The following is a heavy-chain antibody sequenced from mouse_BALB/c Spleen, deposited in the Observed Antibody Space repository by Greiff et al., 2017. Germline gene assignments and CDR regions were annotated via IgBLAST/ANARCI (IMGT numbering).Heavy chain of an antibody. V-gene: IGHV2-6-7*01. D-gene: IGHD2-3*01. CDR2: IWGDGST. Sequence: VQRVESGPGLVAPSQSLSITCTVSGFSLTGYGVNWVRQPPGKGLEWLGMIWGDGSTDYNSALKSRLSISKDNSKSQVFLKMNSLQTDDTARYYCARGDYDGYYRYFDGWGAGTTVTVSS. CDR3: ARGDYDGYYRYFDG. CDR1: GFSLTGYG. J-gene: IGHJ1*01.